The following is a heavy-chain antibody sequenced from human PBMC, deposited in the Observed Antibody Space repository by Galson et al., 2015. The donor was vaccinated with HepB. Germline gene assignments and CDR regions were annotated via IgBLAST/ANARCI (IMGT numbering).Heavy chain of an antibody. J-gene: IGHJ4*01. V-gene: IGHV3-7*03. CDR1: GFTFSAYW. Sequence: SLRLSCAGSGFTFSAYWMSWVRQAPGKGLEWVASIKQDETEKFYVDSVRGRFTISRDNARNSVHLEMNSLRVEDTAVYYCARRILVEGVIVKGPFDSWGHGRLVTVSS. CDR2: IKQDETEK. CDR3: ARRILVEGVIVKGPFDS. D-gene: IGHD3-10*01.